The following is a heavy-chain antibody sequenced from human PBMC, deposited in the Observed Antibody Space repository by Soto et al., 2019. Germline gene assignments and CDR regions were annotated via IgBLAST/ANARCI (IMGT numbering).Heavy chain of an antibody. V-gene: IGHV1-46*01. Sequence: ASVKVSCKASGYTFTSYYMHWVRQAPGQGLEWMGIINPSGGSTSYAQKFQGRVTMTRDTSTSTVYMELSSLRSEDTAVYYCARGLFGVVHTGPYYYYGMDVWGQGTTVTVSS. CDR3: ARGLFGVVHTGPYYYYGMDV. J-gene: IGHJ6*02. D-gene: IGHD3-3*01. CDR2: INPSGGST. CDR1: GYTFTSYY.